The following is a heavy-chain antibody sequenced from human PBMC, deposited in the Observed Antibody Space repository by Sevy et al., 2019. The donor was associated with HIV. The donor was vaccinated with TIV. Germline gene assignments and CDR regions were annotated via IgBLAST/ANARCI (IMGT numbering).Heavy chain of an antibody. CDR1: DGSFSGYY. Sequence: SETLSLTCAVHDGSFSGYYWNWIRQLPGKGLEWIGEINESGITYYNPSLKSRVTISVDTSKKQFSLKLNSVTAVDTAVYFCARDGGCSSTSCLLYFDSWGQGALVTVSS. CDR3: ARDGGCSSTSCLLYFDS. CDR2: INESGIT. D-gene: IGHD2-2*01. J-gene: IGHJ4*02. V-gene: IGHV4-34*01.